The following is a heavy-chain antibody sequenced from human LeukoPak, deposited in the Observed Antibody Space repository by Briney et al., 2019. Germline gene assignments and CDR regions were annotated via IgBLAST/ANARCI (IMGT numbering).Heavy chain of an antibody. CDR2: INPNSDGT. Sequence: ASVKVSCKASGYTFTGYYMHWVRQAPGQGLEWMGWINPNSDGTNYAQKFQGRVTMTRDTSINTAYMQLSRLRPDDTAVYYCARRGVRGNYYVYWGQGTLVTVSS. CDR1: GYTFTGYY. CDR3: ARRGVRGNYYVY. D-gene: IGHD3-10*01. V-gene: IGHV1-2*02. J-gene: IGHJ4*02.